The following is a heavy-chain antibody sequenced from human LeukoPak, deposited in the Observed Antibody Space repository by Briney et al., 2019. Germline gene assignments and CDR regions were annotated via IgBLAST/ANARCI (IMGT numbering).Heavy chain of an antibody. CDR1: SGSMTDSC. J-gene: IGHJ4*02. Sequence: SETLSLTCSVSSGSMTDSCWSWFRQAPGKGFEWLGFIYPSGRIEYSPSLGSRVSFSVATSRMEATVRLRSVTASDTAVYYCTREGYDRSGYFLDFWGQGILVTVSS. CDR3: TREGYDRSGYFLDF. CDR2: IYPSGRI. D-gene: IGHD3-22*01. V-gene: IGHV4-59*12.